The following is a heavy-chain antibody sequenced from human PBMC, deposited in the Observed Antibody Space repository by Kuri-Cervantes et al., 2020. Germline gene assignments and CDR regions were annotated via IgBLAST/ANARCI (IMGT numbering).Heavy chain of an antibody. CDR3: ARGGVAATFEY. V-gene: IGHV1-24*01. Sequence: ASVKVSCKVSGYTLTELSMHWVRQAPGKGLEWMGGFDPEDGETIYARKFQGRVTITRDTSASTAYMELSSLRSEDTAVYYCARGGVAATFEYWGQGTLVTVSS. D-gene: IGHD2-15*01. J-gene: IGHJ4*02. CDR2: FDPEDGET. CDR1: GYTLTELS.